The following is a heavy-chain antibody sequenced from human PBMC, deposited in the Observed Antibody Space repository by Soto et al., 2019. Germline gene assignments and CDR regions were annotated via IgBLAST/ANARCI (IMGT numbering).Heavy chain of an antibody. D-gene: IGHD2-15*01. J-gene: IGHJ4*02. CDR1: DGFISSSNY. CDR2: VYHNGGP. Sequence: SETLSLTCAVSDGFISSSNYWSLVRQPPGKGREWIGQVYHNGGPSYNPSLRSRVTMSIDKSKNQFSLNLSAVTAADTAVYFCVRHGGRLFDYWGPGHLVTVSS. CDR3: VRHGGRLFDY. V-gene: IGHV4-4*02.